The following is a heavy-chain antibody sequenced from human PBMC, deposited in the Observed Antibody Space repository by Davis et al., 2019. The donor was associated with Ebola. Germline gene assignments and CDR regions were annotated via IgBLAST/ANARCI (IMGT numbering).Heavy chain of an antibody. J-gene: IGHJ3*01. V-gene: IGHV3-33*01. D-gene: IGHD6-19*01. CDR1: GFTFSSYG. CDR3: AGGKDSSGWYGDDAFDF. Sequence: GGSLRLSCAASGFTFSSYGMHWVRQAPGKGLEWVAVIWYDGSNKYYADSVKGRFTISRDNSKNTLYLQMNSLRAEDTAVYYCAGGKDSSGWYGDDAFDFWGQGTMVTVSS. CDR2: IWYDGSNK.